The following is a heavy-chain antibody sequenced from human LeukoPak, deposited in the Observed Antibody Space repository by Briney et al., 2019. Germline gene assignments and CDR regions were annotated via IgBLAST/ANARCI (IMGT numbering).Heavy chain of an antibody. D-gene: IGHD3-10*01. CDR3: ASSLPRDYYGSGSYYY. Sequence: PGGSLRLSCAASGFTANSNYMSRVRQAPGKGLEWVSVIYSGGSTFYADSVKGRFTISRDNSKNTLYLQMNSVRAEDTAVYYCASSLPRDYYGSGSYYYWGQGTLVTVSS. V-gene: IGHV3-66*01. CDR2: IYSGGST. CDR1: GFTANSNY. J-gene: IGHJ4*02.